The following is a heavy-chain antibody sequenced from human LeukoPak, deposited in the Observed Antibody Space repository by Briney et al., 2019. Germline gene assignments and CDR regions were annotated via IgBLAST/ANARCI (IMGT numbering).Heavy chain of an antibody. CDR1: GGTFSSYA. Sequence: SVKVSCKASGGTFSSYAISWVRPAPGQGLEWMGGIIPIFGTANYAQKFQGRVTITTDESTSTAYMELSSLRSEDTAVYYCAQRPYCSSTSCYPFVWGQGTLVTVSS. V-gene: IGHV1-69*05. CDR3: AQRPYCSSTSCYPFV. CDR2: IIPIFGTA. D-gene: IGHD2-2*01. J-gene: IGHJ4*02.